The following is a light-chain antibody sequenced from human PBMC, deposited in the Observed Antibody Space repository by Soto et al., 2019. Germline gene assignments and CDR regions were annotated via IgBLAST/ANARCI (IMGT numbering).Light chain of an antibody. Sequence: QSVLAQPASVSGSPGQSITISCTGTSXDVGAYNSVSWYQQLPHKAPQVILYKGTQRPSGVSSRFSGSTSGNAASLTISGLQADDEADYFCCSSAPESTYVFGTGTKVTV. V-gene: IGLV2-23*01. CDR3: CSSAPESTYV. J-gene: IGLJ1*01. CDR1: SXDVGAYNS. CDR2: KGT.